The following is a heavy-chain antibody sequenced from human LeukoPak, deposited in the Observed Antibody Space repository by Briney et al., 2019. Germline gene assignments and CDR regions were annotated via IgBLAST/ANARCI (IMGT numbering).Heavy chain of an antibody. CDR3: ARALAGHYYYGMDV. CDR1: GYTFTSYY. D-gene: IGHD6-19*01. J-gene: IGHJ6*02. Sequence: ASVKVSCKASGYTFTSYYVHWVRQAPGQGPEWMGIINPSGGSTSYAQKFQGRVTVTRDTSTSTVYMELSSLRSEGTAVYYCARALAGHYYYGMDVWGQGTTVTVSS. CDR2: INPSGGST. V-gene: IGHV1-46*01.